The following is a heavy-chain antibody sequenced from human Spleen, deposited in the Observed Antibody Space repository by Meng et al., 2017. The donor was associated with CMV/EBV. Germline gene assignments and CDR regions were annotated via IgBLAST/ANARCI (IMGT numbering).Heavy chain of an antibody. CDR3: TTGYCSSTSCYSYYFDY. Sequence: GESLKISCAASGFTFSNAWMSWVRQAPGKGLEWVGRIKRKTDGGTTDNAAPVKGRFTIYRDDSKNTLYLQMNSLKTEDTAVYYCTTGYCSSTSCYSYYFDYWGQGTLVTVSS. V-gene: IGHV3-15*01. CDR1: GFTFSNAW. CDR2: IKRKTDGGTT. D-gene: IGHD2-2*01. J-gene: IGHJ4*02.